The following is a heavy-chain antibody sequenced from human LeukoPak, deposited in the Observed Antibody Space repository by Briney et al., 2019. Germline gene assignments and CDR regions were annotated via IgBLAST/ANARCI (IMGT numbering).Heavy chain of an antibody. J-gene: IGHJ6*03. CDR3: ARDKGGLGRGYYYMDV. CDR1: GGSISSSSYY. V-gene: IGHV4-39*07. CDR2: IYYSGST. Sequence: PSETLSLTCTVSGGSISSSSYYWGWIRQPPGKGLEWIGSIYYSGSTYYNPSLKSRVTISVDTSKNQSSLKLSSVTAADTAVYYCARDKGGLGRGYYYMDVWGKGTTVTVSS. D-gene: IGHD3/OR15-3a*01.